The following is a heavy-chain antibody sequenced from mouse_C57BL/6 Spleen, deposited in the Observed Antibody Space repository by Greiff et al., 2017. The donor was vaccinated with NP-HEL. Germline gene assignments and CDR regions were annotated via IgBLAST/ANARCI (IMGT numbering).Heavy chain of an antibody. J-gene: IGHJ2*01. CDR2: INPNNGGT. CDR1: GYTFTDYY. D-gene: IGHD4-1*01. Sequence: EVQLQQSGPELVKPGASVKISCKASGYTFTDYYMNWVKQSHGKSLEWIGDINPNNGGTSYNQKFKGKATLTVDKSSSTAYMELRSLTSDDSAVYYCARWDDYWGQGTTLTVSS. CDR3: ARWDDY. V-gene: IGHV1-26*01.